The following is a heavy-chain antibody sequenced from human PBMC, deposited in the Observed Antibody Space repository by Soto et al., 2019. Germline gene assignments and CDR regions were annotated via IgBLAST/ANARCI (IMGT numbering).Heavy chain of an antibody. CDR3: ARNRKGYYDESGYWRDHYAMDI. V-gene: IGHV4-59*01. Sequence: SETLCLTCTFSGNSFSRYYSTLIRQPRGKGLEWIGDVFYRGNTNYNPSLESRLTISIDTSKKQFSMRLTSVNAADTAVYYCARNRKGYYDESGYWRDHYAMDIWGLGTTVTVSS. D-gene: IGHD3-22*01. J-gene: IGHJ6*02. CDR1: GNSFSRYY. CDR2: VFYRGNT.